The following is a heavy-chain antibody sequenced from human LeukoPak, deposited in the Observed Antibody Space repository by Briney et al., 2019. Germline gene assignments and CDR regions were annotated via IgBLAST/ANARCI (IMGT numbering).Heavy chain of an antibody. CDR3: ASGEQSLDY. CDR1: GFTFSNYA. CDR2: IRYDGSNK. J-gene: IGHJ4*02. D-gene: IGHD3-10*01. V-gene: IGHV3-30*02. Sequence: QAGGSLRLSCAASGFTFSNYAMHWVRQAPGKGLEWVAFIRYDGSNKYYADSVKGRFTISRDNSKNTLYLQMNSLRAEDTAVYYCASGEQSLDYWGQGTLVTVSS.